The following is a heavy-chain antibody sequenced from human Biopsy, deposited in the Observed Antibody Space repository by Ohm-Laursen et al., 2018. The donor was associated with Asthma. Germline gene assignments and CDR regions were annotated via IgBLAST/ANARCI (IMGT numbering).Heavy chain of an antibody. V-gene: IGHV1-69*13. D-gene: IGHD2-2*01. J-gene: IGHJ4*02. CDR2: INSVFGTT. CDR1: GGTFNTYV. Sequence: SVKVSCKSLGGTFNTYVIGWVRQAPGQGLEWMGGINSVFGTTTYPQKFQDRVTITADDSTSTVYTELSSPRSEDTAVYYCARKAGSCISRTCYSLDFWGQGTLVTVSS. CDR3: ARKAGSCISRTCYSLDF.